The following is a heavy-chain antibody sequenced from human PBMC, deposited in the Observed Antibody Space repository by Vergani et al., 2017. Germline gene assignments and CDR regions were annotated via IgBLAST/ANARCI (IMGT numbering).Heavy chain of an antibody. D-gene: IGHD2-2*01. CDR1: GFTFSSYE. CDR2: ISSSGSTI. Sequence: VQLVESGGGVVQPGRSLRLSCAASGFTFSSYEMNWVRQAPGKGLEWVSYISSSGSTIYYADSVKGRFTISRDNAKNSLYLQMNSLRAEDTAVYYCARWRSSTRYYYGMDVWGQGTTVTVSS. J-gene: IGHJ6*02. CDR3: ARWRSSTRYYYGMDV. V-gene: IGHV3-48*03.